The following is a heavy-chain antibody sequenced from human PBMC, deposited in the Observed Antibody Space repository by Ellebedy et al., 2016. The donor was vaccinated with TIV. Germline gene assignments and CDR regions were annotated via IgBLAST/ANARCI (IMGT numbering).Heavy chain of an antibody. CDR1: GYTFISYW. D-gene: IGHD5-12*01. CDR3: ARAGIGYSGYVDY. Sequence: KVSCKGSGYTFISYWIGWVRQMPGKGLEWMGLIYPDDSDTRYSPSFQGQVTISADKSISTAYLQWSSLKASDTAMYYCARAGIGYSGYVDYWGQGTLVIVSS. V-gene: IGHV5-51*01. J-gene: IGHJ4*02. CDR2: IYPDDSDT.